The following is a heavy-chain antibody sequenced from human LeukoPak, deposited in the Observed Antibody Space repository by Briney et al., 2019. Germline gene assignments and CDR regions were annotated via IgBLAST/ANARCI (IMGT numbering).Heavy chain of an antibody. J-gene: IGHJ4*02. CDR1: GFTFSSYG. Sequence: GGSLRLSCAASGFTFSSYGMHWVRQAPGKGLEWVAFIRYDGSNKYYADSVKGRFTISRDNSKNTLYLQMNSLRAEDTAVYYCASSTYYYGSGSYYAYWGQGTLVTVSS. V-gene: IGHV3-30*02. CDR3: ASSTYYYGSGSYYAY. D-gene: IGHD3-10*01. CDR2: IRYDGSNK.